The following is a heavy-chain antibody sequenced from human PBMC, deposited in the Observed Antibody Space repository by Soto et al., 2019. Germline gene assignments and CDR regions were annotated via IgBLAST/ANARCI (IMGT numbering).Heavy chain of an antibody. Sequence: EVQLVESGGGLVKPGGSLRLSCAASGFTFSSYSMNWVRQAPGKGLEWVSSISSSSSYIYYAESVKGRFTISRDNAKNSLYLQMSSLGAEDTAVYYCARDREGVGAGLFWGQGTMVTVSS. CDR1: GFTFSSYS. CDR2: ISSSSSYI. J-gene: IGHJ3*01. V-gene: IGHV3-21*01. CDR3: ARDREGVGAGLF. D-gene: IGHD1-26*01.